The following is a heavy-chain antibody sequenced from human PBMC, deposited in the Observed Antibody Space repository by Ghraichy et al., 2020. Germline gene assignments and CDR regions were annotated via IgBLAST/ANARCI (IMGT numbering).Heavy chain of an antibody. V-gene: IGHV4-39*07. CDR1: GGSISSNSYY. CDR3: VRGSHVVASNY. J-gene: IGHJ4*02. Sequence: SQTLSLTCTVSGGSISSNSYYWGWIRQPPGKGLERIGSIYYTGITSYNPSLKSRVTISVDTSRNQFSLNLSSVTAADTAVYYCVRGSHVVASNYWGQGTLITVSS. D-gene: IGHD5-12*01. CDR2: IYYTGIT.